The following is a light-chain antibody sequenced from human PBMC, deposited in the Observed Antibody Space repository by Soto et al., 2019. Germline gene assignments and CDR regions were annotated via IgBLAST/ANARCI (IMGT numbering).Light chain of an antibody. V-gene: IGKV3-15*01. CDR1: QSVSSN. CDR2: GAS. J-gene: IGKJ5*01. CDR3: QQYNNWNP. Sequence: EIVMTQSPATLSVSPGERATLSCRASQSVSSNLAWYQQKPGQAPRLLIYGASTRATGIPARFSGSVSGTEFTLTISSLQSEDFAVYYCQQYNNWNPCGQGTRLESK.